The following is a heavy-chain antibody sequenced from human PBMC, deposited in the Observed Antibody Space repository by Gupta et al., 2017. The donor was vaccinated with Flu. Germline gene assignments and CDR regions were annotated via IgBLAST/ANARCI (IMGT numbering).Heavy chain of an antibody. D-gene: IGHD3-16*01. Sequence: QLQLQESGPGLVESSETLSLTCSVPGSSLPVTGYGAWVGQTPGKGLEWLGSIPHRGSAAYNPSLESRVTMSVDTSKNQFYLKVKPVTAADAAIYYCASLLGADYMNVWGNGTTV. CDR1: GSSLPVTGYG. J-gene: IGHJ6*03. V-gene: IGHV4-39*01. CDR2: IPHRGSA. CDR3: ASLLGADYMNV.